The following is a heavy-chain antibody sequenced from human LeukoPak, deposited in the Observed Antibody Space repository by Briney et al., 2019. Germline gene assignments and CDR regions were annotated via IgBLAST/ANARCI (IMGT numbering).Heavy chain of an antibody. V-gene: IGHV4-4*07. CDR1: GGSIGSNY. D-gene: IGHD6-19*01. J-gene: IGHJ5*02. CDR2: IYTSGTT. CDR3: ARSPSFNSGLPNWFDP. Sequence: SETLSLTCTVSGGSIGSNYWSWIRQPAGKGLEWIGRIYTSGTTYYNPSLESRVTMSVDTSKNQFSLKLTSVTAADTAVYYCARSPSFNSGLPNWFDPWGPGTLVTVSS.